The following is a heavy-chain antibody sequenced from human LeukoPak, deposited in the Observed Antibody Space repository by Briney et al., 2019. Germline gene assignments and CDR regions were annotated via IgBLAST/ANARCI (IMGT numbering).Heavy chain of an antibody. CDR3: ARHVAVVVPAAIHASQYYMDV. D-gene: IGHD2-2*02. Sequence: GESLKISCKGSGYSFTSYWIGWVRQMPGKGLEWMGIIYPGDSDTRYSPSFQGQVTISADKSISTAYLQWSSLKASDTAMYYCARHVAVVVPAAIHASQYYMDVWGKGTTVTVSS. J-gene: IGHJ6*03. V-gene: IGHV5-51*01. CDR2: IYPGDSDT. CDR1: GYSFTSYW.